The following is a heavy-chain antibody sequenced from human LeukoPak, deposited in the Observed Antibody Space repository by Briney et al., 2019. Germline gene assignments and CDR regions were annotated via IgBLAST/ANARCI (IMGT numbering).Heavy chain of an antibody. V-gene: IGHV4-39*01. CDR3: ARPRAGFGELSYYYYMDV. CDR2: IYYSGST. Sequence: SETLSLTCTVSGGSISSSSYYWGWIRQPPGKGLEWIGSIYYSGSTYYNPSLKSRVTISVDTSKNQFSLKLSSVPGADTAVYYCARPRAGFGELSYYYYMDVWGKGTTVTVSS. D-gene: IGHD3-10*01. J-gene: IGHJ6*03. CDR1: GGSISSSSYY.